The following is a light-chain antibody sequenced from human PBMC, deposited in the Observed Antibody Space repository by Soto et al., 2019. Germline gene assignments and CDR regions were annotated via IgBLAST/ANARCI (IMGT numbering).Light chain of an antibody. J-gene: IGLJ2*01. Sequence: QSALTQPPSAPGSPGQSVTISCAGTSSDVGAFNYVSWYQQLPGKAPKLMIYEVTKRPSGVPDRFSGSKSGNTASLTVSGLQAEDEADYYCSSYAGSNNVIFGGGTKLTVL. CDR1: SSDVGAFNY. CDR3: SSYAGSNNVI. V-gene: IGLV2-8*01. CDR2: EVT.